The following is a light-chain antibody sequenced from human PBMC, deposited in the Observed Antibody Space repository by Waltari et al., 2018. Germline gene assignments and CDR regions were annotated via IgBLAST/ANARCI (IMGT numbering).Light chain of an antibody. CDR3: QQFSNWPVT. J-gene: IGKJ5*01. Sequence: DIVMTQSPATLSVSPGERATLSCRASQSVSGNLAWFQQKPGQAPRLLIYVASTRAAGIPARFSVSESGTEFSLIISDMQSEDSAVYYCQQFSNWPVTFGQGTRLEIK. CDR1: QSVSGN. V-gene: IGKV3-15*01. CDR2: VAS.